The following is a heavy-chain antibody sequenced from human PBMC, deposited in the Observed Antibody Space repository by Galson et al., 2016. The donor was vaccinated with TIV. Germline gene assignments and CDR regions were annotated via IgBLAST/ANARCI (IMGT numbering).Heavy chain of an antibody. D-gene: IGHD3-3*02. Sequence: SLRLSCAVSGSSLKDYGTHWVRQAPGKGLEWVAVIGYDGTTKYYADSVNGRFTISRDTSTNTLSLRMDSLIGEDTAMYYCARPAAFGTRIWYVFDYWGQGSMVTVSS. CDR1: GSSLKDYG. V-gene: IGHV3-33*01. CDR2: IGYDGTTK. J-gene: IGHJ4*02. CDR3: ARPAAFGTRIWYVFDY.